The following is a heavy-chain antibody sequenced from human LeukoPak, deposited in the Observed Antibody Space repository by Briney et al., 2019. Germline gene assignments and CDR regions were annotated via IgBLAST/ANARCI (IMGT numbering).Heavy chain of an antibody. D-gene: IGHD3-22*01. V-gene: IGHV5-51*01. CDR3: ATDYYDSGSHFDY. J-gene: IGHJ4*02. CDR2: IYPGDSDT. CDR1: GYIFTSFW. Sequence: GASLKISCKGSGYIFTSFWIGWVRQLPGKGLEYMGIIYPGDSDTRYSPPFQGQVTISVDKSISTASLQWSSLKASDTAMYYCATDYYDSGSHFDYWGQGTLVTVPS.